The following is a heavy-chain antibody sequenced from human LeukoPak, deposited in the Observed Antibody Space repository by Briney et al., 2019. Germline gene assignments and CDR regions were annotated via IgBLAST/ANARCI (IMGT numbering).Heavy chain of an antibody. D-gene: IGHD2-15*01. Sequence: GASVKVSCKASGYTFTGYYMHWVRQAPGQGLEWMGWINPNSGGTNYAQKFQGWVTMTRDTSISTAYMELSRLRSDDTAVYYCARGMDYSNYCYGMDVWGQGTTVTVSS. CDR1: GYTFTGYY. V-gene: IGHV1-2*04. J-gene: IGHJ6*02. CDR2: INPNSGGT. CDR3: ARGMDYSNYCYGMDV.